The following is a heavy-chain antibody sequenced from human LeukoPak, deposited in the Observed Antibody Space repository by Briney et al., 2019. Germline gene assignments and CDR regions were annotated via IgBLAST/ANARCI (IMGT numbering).Heavy chain of an antibody. CDR2: ISGSGDST. V-gene: IGHV3-23*01. D-gene: IGHD5-24*01. CDR1: GFTFSSYA. Sequence: PGGSLRLSCAASGFTFSSYAMSWLRQSPGKGLEWVSAISGSGDSTYYSDSVQGRFAISRDNSKNTLYLQMNSLRAEDTAVYYCAKDLPVEMAAITLEYWGQGTLVTVSS. J-gene: IGHJ4*02. CDR3: AKDLPVEMAAITLEY.